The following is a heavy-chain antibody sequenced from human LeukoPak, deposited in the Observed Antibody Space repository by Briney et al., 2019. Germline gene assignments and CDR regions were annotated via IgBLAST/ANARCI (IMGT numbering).Heavy chain of an antibody. CDR3: ARDGVTQYNWFDP. Sequence: ASVKVSCKASGGTFSSYAISWVRQAPGQGLEWMGWINPNSGGTNYAQKFQGRVTMTRDTSISTAYMELSRLRSDDTAVYYCARDGVTQYNWFDPWGQGTLVTVSS. V-gene: IGHV1-2*02. D-gene: IGHD5-18*01. CDR1: GGTFSSYA. CDR2: INPNSGGT. J-gene: IGHJ5*02.